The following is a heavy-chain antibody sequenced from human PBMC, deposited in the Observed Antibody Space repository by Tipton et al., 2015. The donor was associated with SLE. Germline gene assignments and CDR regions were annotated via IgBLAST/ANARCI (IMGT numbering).Heavy chain of an antibody. Sequence: TLSLTCTVSGGSISSSSYYWGWIRQPPGKGLEWIGGIYYSGSTYYNPSLKSRVTISVDTSKNQFSLKLSSVTAADTAVYYCARGFESGGLFDYWGQGTLVTVSS. CDR3: ARGFESGGLFDY. J-gene: IGHJ4*02. CDR2: IYYSGST. D-gene: IGHD2-15*01. CDR1: GGSISSSSYY. V-gene: IGHV4-39*01.